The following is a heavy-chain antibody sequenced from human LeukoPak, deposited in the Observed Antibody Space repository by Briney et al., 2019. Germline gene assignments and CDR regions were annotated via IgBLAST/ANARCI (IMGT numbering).Heavy chain of an antibody. Sequence: SETLSLTCAVYGGSFSGYYWSWIRQPPGKGLEWIGEINHGGSTNYNPSLKSRVTISVDTSKNQFSLKLSSVTAADTAVYYCARGGRFLSAWFDPWGQGTLVTVSS. D-gene: IGHD3-3*01. CDR3: ARGGRFLSAWFDP. CDR2: INHGGST. J-gene: IGHJ5*02. V-gene: IGHV4-34*01. CDR1: GGSFSGYY.